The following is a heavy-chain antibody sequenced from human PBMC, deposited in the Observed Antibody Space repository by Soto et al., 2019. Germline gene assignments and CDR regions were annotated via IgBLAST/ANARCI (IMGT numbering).Heavy chain of an antibody. D-gene: IGHD2-2*01. J-gene: IGHJ5*02. V-gene: IGHV3-30*18. CDR3: AKDRVIQLLPIWPDP. Sequence: LRLSCAASGFSFNKYGMHWVRQAPGKGLEWVAYVSSDGSNQYYADSVKGRFTISRDNSKSTLYLQLDSLRVDDTAVYYCAKDRVIQLLPIWPDPWGQGTLVTVSS. CDR2: VSSDGSNQ. CDR1: GFSFNKYG.